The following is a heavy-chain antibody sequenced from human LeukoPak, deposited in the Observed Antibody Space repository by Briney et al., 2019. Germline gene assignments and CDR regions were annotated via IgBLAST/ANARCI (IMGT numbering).Heavy chain of an antibody. V-gene: IGHV3-7*01. J-gene: IGHJ4*02. CDR1: GFTFSDYW. D-gene: IGHD6-13*01. CDR2: IKQDGSQR. CDR3: ARRGCSPARRSPIDY. Sequence: GGSLRLSCTASGFTFSDYWMTWVRQAPGKGPEWVANIKQDGSQRYYVDSVRGRFTISRDNAKNSLFLQMNGLRAEDTAVYYCARRGCSPARRSPIDYLGQGTLVTVSS.